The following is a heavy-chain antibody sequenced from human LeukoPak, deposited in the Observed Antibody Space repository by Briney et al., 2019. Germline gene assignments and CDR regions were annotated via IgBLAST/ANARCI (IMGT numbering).Heavy chain of an antibody. CDR3: AKVLRTSFTYYDFWSGYYSGSDY. CDR1: GFTVSSNY. D-gene: IGHD3-3*01. Sequence: GGSLRLSCAASGFTVSSNYMSWVRQAPGKGLEWVSVIYSGGSTYYADSVKGRFTISRDNSKNTLYLQMNSLRAEDTAVYYCAKVLRTSFTYYDFWSGYYSGSDYWGQGTLVTVSS. V-gene: IGHV3-53*01. CDR2: IYSGGST. J-gene: IGHJ4*02.